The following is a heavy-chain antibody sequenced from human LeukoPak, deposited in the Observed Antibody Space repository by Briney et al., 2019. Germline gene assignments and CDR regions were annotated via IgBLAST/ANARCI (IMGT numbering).Heavy chain of an antibody. CDR3: ARATNILMVMPDD. CDR1: GYTFTDYY. D-gene: IGHD2-8*01. V-gene: IGHV1-2*02. Sequence: ASVKVSCKASGYTFTDYYLHWVRQAPGQGLEWMGWINPDSGGTNYAQKFQGRVIVTRNTSISTAYMELSGLRSDDTAVYFCARATNILMVMPDDWGQGSLVTVSS. CDR2: INPDSGGT. J-gene: IGHJ4*02.